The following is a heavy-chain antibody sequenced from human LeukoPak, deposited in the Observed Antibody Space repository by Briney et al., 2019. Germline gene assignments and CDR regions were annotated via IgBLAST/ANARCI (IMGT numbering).Heavy chain of an antibody. V-gene: IGHV3-30*04. Sequence: PGGSLRLSCEASGFTFSSYAMSWVRQAPGKGLEWVAVIPYDGTNKYYADSVKGRFTISRDNSKNTLYLQMNSLRAEDTAVYYCASGPYCRGGTCYLPFDYWGQGTLVTVSS. D-gene: IGHD2-15*01. CDR2: IPYDGTNK. CDR3: ASGPYCRGGTCYLPFDY. CDR1: GFTFSSYA. J-gene: IGHJ4*02.